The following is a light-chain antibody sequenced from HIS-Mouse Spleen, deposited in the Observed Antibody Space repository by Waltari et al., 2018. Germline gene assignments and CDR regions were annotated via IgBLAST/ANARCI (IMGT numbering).Light chain of an antibody. Sequence: SYELTQPPSVSVSPGQTARITCSGDALHHPNGCVYPPKYGQAPVLVIYEDSKRPSGIPERFSGSSSGTMATLTISGAQVEDEADYYCYSTDSSGNHRVFGGGTKLTVL. CDR1: ALHHPN. J-gene: IGLJ2*01. CDR2: EDS. V-gene: IGLV3-10*01. CDR3: YSTDSSGNHRV.